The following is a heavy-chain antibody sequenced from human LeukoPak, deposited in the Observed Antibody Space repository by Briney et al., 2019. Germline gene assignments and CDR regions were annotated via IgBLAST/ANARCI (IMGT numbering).Heavy chain of an antibody. Sequence: PGGSLRLSCAASGFTFSTYSMNWVRQAPGKGLEWVSSVSSGGTYMYYADSVKGRFTISRDNAKNSLHLQMNSLRAEDTAVYYCASASRYYDILTGQSGTWCFDLWGRGTLVTVSS. CDR3: ASASRYYDILTGQSGTWCFDL. CDR1: GFTFSTYS. D-gene: IGHD3-9*01. V-gene: IGHV3-21*06. J-gene: IGHJ2*01. CDR2: VSSGGTYM.